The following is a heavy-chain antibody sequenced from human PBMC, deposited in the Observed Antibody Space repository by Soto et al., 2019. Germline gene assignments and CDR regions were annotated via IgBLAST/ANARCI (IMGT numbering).Heavy chain of an antibody. CDR2: IYWDDAK. Sequence: SGPTLVNPTQTLTLTCTFSGFSLSASGVGVGWIRQPPGKALEWLAIIYWDDAKHYSPSLKSSLTITKDTSKNQVVLTMTNMDPVDTATYYCARGAAAGTNYYYGMDVWGQGTTVTVSS. CDR1: GFSLSASGVG. D-gene: IGHD6-13*01. V-gene: IGHV2-5*02. CDR3: ARGAAAGTNYYYGMDV. J-gene: IGHJ6*02.